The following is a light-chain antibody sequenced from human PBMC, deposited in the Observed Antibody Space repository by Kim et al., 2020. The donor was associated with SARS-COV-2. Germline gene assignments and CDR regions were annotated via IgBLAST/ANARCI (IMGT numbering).Light chain of an antibody. Sequence: PGGKAAVYCRDRQSVSSSFAWYQPKPGKSPRLRTYGASTRATGIPARCSGSGSVTEFTLTIRSLQSEDFAVYYCQQTGGTFGQGTKLEI. CDR2: GAS. CDR3: QQTGGT. V-gene: IGKV3-15*01. CDR1: QSVSSS. J-gene: IGKJ2*01.